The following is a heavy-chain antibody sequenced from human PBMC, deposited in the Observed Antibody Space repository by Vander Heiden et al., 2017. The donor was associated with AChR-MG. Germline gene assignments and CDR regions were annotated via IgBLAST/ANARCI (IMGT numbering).Heavy chain of an antibody. D-gene: IGHD5-12*01. CDR2: ISGSGGST. V-gene: IGHV3-23*01. Sequence: EVQLLESGGGLVQRGGSLRLSGAASGFTFSGYAMSWFRQSPGKGLEWVSAISGSGGSTYYADSVKGRFTISRDNSKNTLYLQMNSLRAEDTAVYYCAKVTERWLQHGAFDYWGQGTLVTVSS. CDR1: GFTFSGYA. J-gene: IGHJ4*02. CDR3: AKVTERWLQHGAFDY.